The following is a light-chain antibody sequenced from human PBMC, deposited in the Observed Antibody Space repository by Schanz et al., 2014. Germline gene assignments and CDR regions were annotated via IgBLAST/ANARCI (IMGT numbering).Light chain of an antibody. CDR3: CSYVSSSAVL. CDR2: EVS. J-gene: IGLJ2*01. V-gene: IGLV2-8*01. Sequence: QSALTQPPSASGSPGQSVTISCTGNSNDVGGYNYVSWYQQHPGKAPKLIIYEVSNRPSGVPDRFSGSRSGNTASLTVSGLQAEDEADYYCCSYVSSSAVLFGGGTKLTVL. CDR1: SNDVGGYNY.